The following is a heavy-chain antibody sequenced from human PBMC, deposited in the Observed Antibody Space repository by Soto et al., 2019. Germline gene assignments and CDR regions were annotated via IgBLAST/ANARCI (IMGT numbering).Heavy chain of an antibody. J-gene: IGHJ3*02. CDR3: ASDIVVVPAAGYAFDI. CDR1: GGSISSGGYY. Sequence: QVQLQESGPGLVKPSQTLSLTCTVSGGSISSGGYYWSWIRQHPGKGLEWIGYIYYSGSTYYNPSLKGRVTISVDTSKNQFSLQLSSVTAADTAVYYCASDIVVVPAAGYAFDIWGQGTMVTVSS. CDR2: IYYSGST. D-gene: IGHD2-2*01. V-gene: IGHV4-31*03.